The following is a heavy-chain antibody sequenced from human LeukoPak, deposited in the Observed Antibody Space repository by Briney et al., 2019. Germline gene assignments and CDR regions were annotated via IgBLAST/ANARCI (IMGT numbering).Heavy chain of an antibody. Sequence: PGGSLRLSGAASGFTVSSNYMSWVRQAPGKGLEWVSIIYTGETTHYADSVKGRFTISRDNSRNTLYLQMNSLRPEDTAVYYCARGASVGVTTKVYYWGQGTLVTVSS. V-gene: IGHV3-66*01. J-gene: IGHJ4*02. D-gene: IGHD4-11*01. CDR2: IYTGETT. CDR1: GFTVSSNY. CDR3: ARGASVGVTTKVYY.